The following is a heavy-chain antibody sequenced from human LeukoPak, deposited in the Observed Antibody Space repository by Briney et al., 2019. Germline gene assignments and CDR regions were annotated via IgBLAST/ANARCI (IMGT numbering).Heavy chain of an antibody. Sequence: PSETLSLTCTVSGGSISGSSYYWGWIRQPPGKGLEWIGSINYSGSTYYNPSLKSRVTISVDTSKNQFSLKLTSVTAADTAVYYCERKCNSSCLHGFYYGMDVWGQGTTVAVSS. D-gene: IGHD6-13*01. J-gene: IGHJ6*02. CDR1: GGSISGSSYY. V-gene: IGHV4-39*01. CDR2: INYSGST. CDR3: ERKCNSSCLHGFYYGMDV.